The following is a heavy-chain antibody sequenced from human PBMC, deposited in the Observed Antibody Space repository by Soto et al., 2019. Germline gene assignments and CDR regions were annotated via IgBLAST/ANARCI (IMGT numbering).Heavy chain of an antibody. CDR3: AKDHKKRYDHTDPYYCDYGMDV. CDR1: GYTLTSYY. V-gene: IGHV1-46*01. CDR2: INPTDESA. D-gene: IGHD3-9*01. Sequence: QVQLVQSGAEVKKPGASAKVSCTASGYTLTSYYMHWVRQAPGQGLEWMGVINPTDESARYGQKFQGRVILSSDTTTRTVSMELSSVKSKNTAVYYCAKDHKKRYDHTDPYYCDYGMDVWGQGTKVTVSS. J-gene: IGHJ6*02.